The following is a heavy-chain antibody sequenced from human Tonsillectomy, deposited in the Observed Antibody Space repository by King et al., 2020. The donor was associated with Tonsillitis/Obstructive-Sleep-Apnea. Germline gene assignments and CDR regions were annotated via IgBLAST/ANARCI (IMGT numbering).Heavy chain of an antibody. Sequence: VQLQQWGAGLLKPSETLSLTCAVYGGSFSGYYWSWIRQPPGKGLEWIGEINHSGSTNYNPSLKSRVTISVDTSKNQFSLKLSSVTAADTAVYYRARGLSRSVRYYGMDVWGQGTTVTVSS. D-gene: IGHD2-15*01. CDR2: INHSGST. J-gene: IGHJ6*02. V-gene: IGHV4-34*01. CDR1: GGSFSGYY. CDR3: ARGLSRSVRYYGMDV.